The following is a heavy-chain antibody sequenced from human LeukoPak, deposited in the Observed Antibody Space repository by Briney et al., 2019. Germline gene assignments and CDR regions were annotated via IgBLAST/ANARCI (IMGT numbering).Heavy chain of an antibody. V-gene: IGHV3-23*01. J-gene: IGHJ4*02. CDR3: AKWGDYDVLTGYYDSDY. Sequence: GGSLRFSCAASGFTFSNYAMSWVRQAPGKGLEWVSAVSGRDTSTYYTDSVKGRFTISRDNSKNTLYLQMNSLSAEDTAIYYCAKWGDYDVLTGYYDSDYWGQGTLVTVSS. CDR2: VSGRDTST. CDR1: GFTFSNYA. D-gene: IGHD3-9*01.